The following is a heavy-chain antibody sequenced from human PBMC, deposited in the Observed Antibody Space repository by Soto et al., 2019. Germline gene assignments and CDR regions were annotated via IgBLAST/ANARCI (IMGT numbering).Heavy chain of an antibody. Sequence: SETLSLTCAVYGGSFSGYYWSWIRQPPGKGLEWIGEINHSGSTNYNPSLKSRVTISVDTSKNQFSLKLSSVTAADTAVYYCARRSIAARPLYYYYGMDVWGQGTTVTVSS. J-gene: IGHJ6*02. CDR1: GGSFSGYY. V-gene: IGHV4-34*01. CDR3: ARRSIAARPLYYYYGMDV. CDR2: INHSGST. D-gene: IGHD6-6*01.